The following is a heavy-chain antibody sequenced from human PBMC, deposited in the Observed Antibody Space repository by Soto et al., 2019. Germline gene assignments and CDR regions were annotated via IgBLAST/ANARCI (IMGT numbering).Heavy chain of an antibody. CDR2: ISTDNGNT. CDR1: GYTFTKYS. Sequence: GASVKVSCKASGYTFTKYSITWVRQAPGQWLKWMGWISTDNGNTNYARKIQGRVTLTKDTSTSTAYMELASLTSDDTAVYYCARGSASGSFGIDSWGHGTLVTVSS. V-gene: IGHV1-18*01. CDR3: ARGSASGSFGIDS. J-gene: IGHJ5*01. D-gene: IGHD3-10*01.